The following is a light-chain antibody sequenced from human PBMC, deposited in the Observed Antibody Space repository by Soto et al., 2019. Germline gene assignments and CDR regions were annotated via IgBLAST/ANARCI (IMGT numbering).Light chain of an antibody. CDR3: AAWDDSLSAVV. CDR2: KNY. Sequence: QSVLTQPPSASGTPGQRVTISCSGSSSNIGSNYVYWYQQLPGTAPKLLIYKNYQRPSGVPDRFSGSKSGTSASLAISGLRSDDEADYYCAAWDDSLSAVVFGGGTKLTVL. V-gene: IGLV1-47*01. CDR1: SSNIGSNY. J-gene: IGLJ2*01.